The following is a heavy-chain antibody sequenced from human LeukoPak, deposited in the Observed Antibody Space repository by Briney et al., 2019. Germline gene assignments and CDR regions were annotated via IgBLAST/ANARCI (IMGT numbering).Heavy chain of an antibody. CDR1: GFTFSNYW. J-gene: IGHJ6*03. CDR3: AKDLSGPKTDYGGNLSRRQYYYYYYYMDV. Sequence: GGSLRLSCEGSGFTFSNYWMGWVRQAPGKGLQWVANIKTDGSEKYYVDSVKGRFTISRDNAKNSLYLQMNSLRAEDTAVYYCAKDLSGPKTDYGGNLSRRQYYYYYYYMDVWGKGTTVTVSS. CDR2: IKTDGSEK. D-gene: IGHD4-23*01. V-gene: IGHV3-7*01.